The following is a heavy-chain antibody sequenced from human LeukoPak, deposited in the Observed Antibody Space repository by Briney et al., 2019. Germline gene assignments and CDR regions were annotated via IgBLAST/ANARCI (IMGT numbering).Heavy chain of an antibody. D-gene: IGHD3-9*01. CDR1: GYTFTSYA. J-gene: IGHJ4*02. V-gene: IGHV1-3*01. CDR2: INAGNGNT. CDR3: ARSGDDILTGHFDY. Sequence: ASVKVSCKASGYTFTSYAMHWVRQAPGQRLEWMGWINAGNGNTKYSQKFQGRVTITRDTSASTAYMELSSLRSEDTAVYYCARSGDDILTGHFDYWGQGTLVTVSS.